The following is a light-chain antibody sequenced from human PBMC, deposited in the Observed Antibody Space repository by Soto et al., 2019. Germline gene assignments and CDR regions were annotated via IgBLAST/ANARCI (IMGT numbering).Light chain of an antibody. CDR2: LGS. V-gene: IGKV2-28*01. J-gene: IGKJ4*01. Sequence: DIVMTQSPLSLPVTPGEPASISCRSSQSLLHSNGYNYLDWYLQKPGQSPQLMIYLGSNRASGVSDRFSGSGSGTVFTLKISRVEDDDVGVYYCMQALQTPLTFGGGTKVEIK. CDR3: MQALQTPLT. CDR1: QSLLHSNGYNY.